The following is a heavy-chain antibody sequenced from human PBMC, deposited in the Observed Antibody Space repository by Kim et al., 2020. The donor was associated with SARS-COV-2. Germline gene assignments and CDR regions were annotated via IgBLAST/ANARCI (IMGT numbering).Heavy chain of an antibody. J-gene: IGHJ5*02. CDR3: ARRGYSYGYPFDP. V-gene: IGHV4-39*01. D-gene: IGHD5-18*01. Sequence: SETLSLTCTVSGGSISSSSYYWGWIRQPPGKGLEWIGSIYYSGSTYYNPSLKSRVTISVDTSKNQFSLKLSSVTAADTALYYCARRGYSYGYPFDPWGQGTLVTVSS. CDR2: IYYSGST. CDR1: GGSISSSSYY.